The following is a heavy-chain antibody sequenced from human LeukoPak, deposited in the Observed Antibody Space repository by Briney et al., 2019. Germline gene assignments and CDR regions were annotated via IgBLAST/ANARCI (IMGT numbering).Heavy chain of an antibody. Sequence: GGSLRLSCAASGFTFSSYEMNWVRQAPGKGLEWVAFIRYDGSNQYYADSVKGRFTISRDNSKNTLHLQMNSLRAEDTAVYYCAKVVALIGDYNYFDSWGQGTLVTVSS. CDR1: GFTFSSYE. CDR2: IRYDGSNQ. J-gene: IGHJ4*02. V-gene: IGHV3-30*02. CDR3: AKVVALIGDYNYFDS. D-gene: IGHD4-17*01.